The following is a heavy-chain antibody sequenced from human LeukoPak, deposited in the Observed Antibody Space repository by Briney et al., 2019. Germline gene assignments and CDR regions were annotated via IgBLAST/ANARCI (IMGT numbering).Heavy chain of an antibody. CDR3: ARGDDYNGSGSYGAFDI. D-gene: IGHD3-10*01. Sequence: PSQTLSLTCTVSGGSISNDDYYWSWIRQPPGKGLEYIGYIHYSGNTYYNPSLRSRVTISVDTSNNQFSLKLGSVTAADTAVYYCARGDDYNGSGSYGAFDIWGQGTMVTVSS. J-gene: IGHJ3*02. CDR2: IHYSGNT. V-gene: IGHV4-30-4*01. CDR1: GGSISNDDYY.